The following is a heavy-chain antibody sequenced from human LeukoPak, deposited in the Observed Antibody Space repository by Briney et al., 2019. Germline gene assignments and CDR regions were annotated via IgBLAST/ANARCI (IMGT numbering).Heavy chain of an antibody. CDR2: ISSSSSTI. CDR3: ARDELAQNPIYYYYMDV. J-gene: IGHJ6*03. CDR1: GFTFSRYS. V-gene: IGHV3-48*04. Sequence: GGSLRLSCAASGFTFSRYSMNWVRQAPGKGLEWVSYISSSSSTIYYADPVKGRFTISRDNAKNSLYLQMNSLRAEDTAVYYCARDELAQNPIYYYYMDVWGKGTTVTVSS. D-gene: IGHD6-13*01.